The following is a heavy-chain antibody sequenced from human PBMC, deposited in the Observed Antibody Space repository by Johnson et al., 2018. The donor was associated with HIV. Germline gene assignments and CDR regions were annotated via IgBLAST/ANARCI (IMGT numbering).Heavy chain of an antibody. CDR2: INWNGGSV. CDR1: GFIFDDYG. Sequence: VQLVESGGDVVRPGGSLRLSCAGSGFIFDDYGMRWVRQPPGKGLEWVSGINWNGGSVGYADSVKGRFIISRDNANNSLYLQMNSLRAEDTALYYCARQHYEGSSGQGGGLDIWGQGTMVTVSS. J-gene: IGHJ3*02. CDR3: ARQHYEGSSGQGGGLDI. D-gene: IGHD3-22*01. V-gene: IGHV3-20*04.